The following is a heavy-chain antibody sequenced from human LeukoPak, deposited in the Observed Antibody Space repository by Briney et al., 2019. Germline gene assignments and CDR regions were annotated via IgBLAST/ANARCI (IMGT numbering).Heavy chain of an antibody. CDR1: GFTLSSYS. J-gene: IGHJ4*02. D-gene: IGHD6-19*01. CDR2: ISGGSSTI. Sequence: GGSLRLSCVASGFTLSSYSTNWVRQAPGKGLEWVSYISGGSSTIYNADSVKGRFTISRDNAKNLLYLLMDTLRAEDTAVYYCARVGSNQWLDYWGQGTLVTVSS. V-gene: IGHV3-48*01. CDR3: ARVGSNQWLDY.